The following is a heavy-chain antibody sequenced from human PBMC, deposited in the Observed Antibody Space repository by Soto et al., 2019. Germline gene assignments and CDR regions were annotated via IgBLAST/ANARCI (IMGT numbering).Heavy chain of an antibody. CDR2: MNPSTGNT. D-gene: IGHD6-19*01. V-gene: IGHV1-8*01. J-gene: IGHJ5*02. Sequence: QVQLVQDGAEVKKPGASVKVSCKASGYTFTSYDIIWVRQATGQGLEWMGWMNPSTGNTDSAEKFQGRLTMTRNTSISTVYMELSSLSFEDTAVYYCARGRIIVAGGFDPWGQGTLVTVSS. CDR3: ARGRIIVAGGFDP. CDR1: GYTFTSYD.